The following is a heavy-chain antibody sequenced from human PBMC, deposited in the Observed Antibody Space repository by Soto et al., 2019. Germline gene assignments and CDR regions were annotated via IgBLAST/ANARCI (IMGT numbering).Heavy chain of an antibody. CDR2: VFSNDEK. J-gene: IGHJ6*02. D-gene: IGHD1-1*01. V-gene: IGHV2-26*01. Sequence: QVTLKESGPVLVRPTETLTLTCTVSGFSLTKPRMGVSWIRQPPGKALEWLAHVFSNDEKSYTTSLKTRLTIFKDTSKGQVVLTLTNLDPVDTATYYCARMAATGLYYGMDVWGQGTTVTVSS. CDR1: GFSLTKPRMG. CDR3: ARMAATGLYYGMDV.